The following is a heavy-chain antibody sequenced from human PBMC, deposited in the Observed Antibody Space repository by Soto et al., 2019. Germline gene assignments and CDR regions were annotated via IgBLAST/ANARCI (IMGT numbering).Heavy chain of an antibody. CDR3: ARAGGREARCSGGSCYSHPRRLDY. V-gene: IGHV4-34*01. CDR2: INHSGST. Sequence: ASETLSLTCAVYGGSFSGYYWSWIRQPPGKGLEWIGEINHSGSTNYNPSLKSRVTISVDTSKNQFSLKLSSVTAADTAVYYCARAGGREARCSGGSCYSHPRRLDYWGQGTLVTVSS. J-gene: IGHJ4*02. CDR1: GGSFSGYY. D-gene: IGHD2-15*01.